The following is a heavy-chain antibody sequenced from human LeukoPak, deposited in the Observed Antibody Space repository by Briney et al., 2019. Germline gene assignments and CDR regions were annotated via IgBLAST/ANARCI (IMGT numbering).Heavy chain of an antibody. CDR1: GYTFTGHY. D-gene: IGHD5-18*01. CDR2: INPNSGGT. J-gene: IGHJ5*02. V-gene: IGHV1-2*02. Sequence: GASVKVSCKASGYTFTGHYMHWVRQAPGQGLEWMGWINPNSGGTNYAQKLQGRVTMTRDTSISAAYMELSRLRSDDTAVYYCARGRLPLNWFDPWGQGTLVTVSS. CDR3: ARGRLPLNWFDP.